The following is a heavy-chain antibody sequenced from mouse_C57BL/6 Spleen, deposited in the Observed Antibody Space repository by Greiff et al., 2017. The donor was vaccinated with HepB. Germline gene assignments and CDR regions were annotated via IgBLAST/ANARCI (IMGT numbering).Heavy chain of an antibody. V-gene: IGHV1-53*01. CDR1: GYTFTSYW. CDR2: INPSNGGT. D-gene: IGHD1-1*01. CDR3: ARNYYYGSSPYYYAMDY. Sequence: QVQLQQPGTELVKPGASVKLSCKASGYTFTSYWLHWVKQRPGQGLEWIGNINPSNGGTNYNEKFKSKATLTVDKSSSTAYMQLSSLTSEDSAVYYCARNYYYGSSPYYYAMDYWGQGTSVTVSS. J-gene: IGHJ4*01.